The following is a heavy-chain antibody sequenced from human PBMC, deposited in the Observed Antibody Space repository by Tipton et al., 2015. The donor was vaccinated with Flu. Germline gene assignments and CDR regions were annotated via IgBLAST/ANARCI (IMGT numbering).Heavy chain of an antibody. CDR3: ARGGVDVDIARLGWFNP. V-gene: IGHV1-69*18. Sequence: QVQLVQSGSEVKEPGSSVKVSCKAFGGTFSNYPINWVRQAPGQGLEWMGRIIPKSGGTSTARRFQGRVTMTADESTRTAYMELKSLRSEDTAFYYCARGGVDVDIARLGWFNPWGQVTLVTVSS. D-gene: IGHD5-12*01. J-gene: IGHJ5*02. CDR1: GGTFSNYP. CDR2: IIPKSGGT.